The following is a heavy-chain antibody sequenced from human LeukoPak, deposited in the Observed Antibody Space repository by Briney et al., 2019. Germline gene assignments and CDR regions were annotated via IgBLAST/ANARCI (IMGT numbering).Heavy chain of an antibody. D-gene: IGHD2-21*02. J-gene: IGHJ6*02. CDR1: GFTFSSYW. Sequence: PGGSLRLSCAASGFTFSSYWMSWVRQAPGKGLEWVANIKQDGSEKYYVDSVKGRFTISRDNAKNSLYLQMNSLRAEDTAVYYCARDIVVVTAVIYYYYGMDVWGQGTTVTVSS. CDR2: IKQDGSEK. V-gene: IGHV3-7*01. CDR3: ARDIVVVTAVIYYYYGMDV.